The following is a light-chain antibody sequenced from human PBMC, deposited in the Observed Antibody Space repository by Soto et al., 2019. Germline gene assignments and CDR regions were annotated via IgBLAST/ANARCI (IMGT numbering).Light chain of an antibody. V-gene: IGLV2-14*01. CDR2: YVS. CDR3: SSYTSSSTWV. CDR1: SSDVGGYNY. J-gene: IGLJ3*02. Sequence: QSVLTQPASVSGSPGQSITISCTGTSSDVGGYNYVSWYQQHPGKAPKLMIYYVSNRPSGVSNRFSGSKSGNTASLTISGLQAEVEADYYCSSYTSSSTWVFGGGTKLTVL.